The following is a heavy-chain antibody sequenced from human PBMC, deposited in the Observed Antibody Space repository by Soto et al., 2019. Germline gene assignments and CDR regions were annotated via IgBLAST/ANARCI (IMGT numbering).Heavy chain of an antibody. D-gene: IGHD3-10*01. J-gene: IGHJ4*02. V-gene: IGHV3-30*07. Sequence: GRFTISRDNSKNTLYLQMNSLRAEDTAVYYCARDLVVRGMIDYWGQGTLVTVSS. CDR3: ARDLVVRGMIDY.